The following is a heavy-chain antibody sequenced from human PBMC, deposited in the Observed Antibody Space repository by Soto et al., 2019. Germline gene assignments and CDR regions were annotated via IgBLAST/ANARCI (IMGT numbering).Heavy chain of an antibody. J-gene: IGHJ5*02. V-gene: IGHV3-23*01. Sequence: GGSLRLSCEASGFTFNNYAIAWVRQAPGKGLEWVSGITSSGAAYYAGSVKGRFTISRDNSKNTLYLQMNSLRAEDTAVYYCAKGESSVSARDFDPWGQGTLVTVSS. CDR3: AKGESSVSARDFDP. CDR2: ITSSGAA. CDR1: GFTFNNYA. D-gene: IGHD3-22*01.